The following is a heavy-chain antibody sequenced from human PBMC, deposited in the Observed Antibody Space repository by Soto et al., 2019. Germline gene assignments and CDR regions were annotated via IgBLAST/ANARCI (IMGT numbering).Heavy chain of an antibody. V-gene: IGHV1-69*06. D-gene: IGHD3-3*01. CDR3: ARGSTGVFHDFWSGYPTSYYYYYGMDV. CDR1: GGTFSSYA. CDR2: IIPIFGTA. Sequence: SVKVSCKASGGTFSSYAISWVRQAPGQGLEWMGGIIPIFGTANYAQKFQGRVTITADKSTSTAYMELSSLRSEDTAVYYCARGSTGVFHDFWSGYPTSYYYYYGMDVWGQ. J-gene: IGHJ6*02.